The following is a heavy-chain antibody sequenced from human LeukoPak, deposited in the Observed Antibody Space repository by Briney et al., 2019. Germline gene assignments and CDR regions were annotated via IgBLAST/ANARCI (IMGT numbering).Heavy chain of an antibody. CDR2: ISHSGST. D-gene: IGHD3-10*01. CDR3: ARRRRYYSSGSDFDS. Sequence: SETLSLTCAVSGGSFSYFWSWIRQPPGKGLEWIGEISHSGSTNYNPSLKSRVTISVDTSKSQSSLELTSVTAADTAVYYCARRRRYYSSGSDFDSWGQGNLVTVSS. J-gene: IGHJ4*02. CDR1: GGSFSYF. V-gene: IGHV4-34*01.